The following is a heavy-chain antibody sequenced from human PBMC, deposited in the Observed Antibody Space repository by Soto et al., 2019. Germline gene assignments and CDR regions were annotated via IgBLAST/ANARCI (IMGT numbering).Heavy chain of an antibody. J-gene: IGHJ5*02. CDR2: INHTGGT. Sequence: SETLSLTCAVYGGSVNGYYCNWIRQPPGKGLEWIGEINHTGGTHYNPSLKSRVTMSVDTSKNQFSLRLSSVTAADTAIYYCATRITVFGLLIPPFDPWGQGTQVTVSS. V-gene: IGHV4-34*01. CDR3: ATRITVFGLLIPPFDP. D-gene: IGHD3-3*01. CDR1: GGSVNGYY.